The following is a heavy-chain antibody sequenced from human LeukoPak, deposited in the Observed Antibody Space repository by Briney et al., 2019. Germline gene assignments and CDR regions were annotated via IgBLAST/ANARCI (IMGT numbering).Heavy chain of an antibody. J-gene: IGHJ4*02. V-gene: IGHV3-48*03. CDR1: GFTFNNYE. D-gene: IGHD3-9*01. CDR3: ARGFDSGY. CDR2: ISSSGGSI. Sequence: PGRSLRLSCAASGFTFNNYEMNWVRQAPGKGLEWVSHISSSGGSIKYADSVNGRFTISRDNAKNSLSLQMNSLRAEDTAVYYCARGFDSGYWGQGTLVIVSP.